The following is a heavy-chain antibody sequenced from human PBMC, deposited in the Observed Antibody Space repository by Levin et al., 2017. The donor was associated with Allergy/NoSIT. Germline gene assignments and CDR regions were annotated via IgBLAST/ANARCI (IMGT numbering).Heavy chain of an antibody. Sequence: ASVKVSCKASGYSFTSYYIHWMRQAPGQGLEWMGIISPSSGSTSYGQKFQGRVTMTRDTSTRTVYMELRSLRSEDTAVYYCARAQYYYETDAFDIWGQGTMVTVSS. CDR2: ISPSSGST. J-gene: IGHJ3*02. CDR1: GYSFTSYY. D-gene: IGHD3-22*01. CDR3: ARAQYYYETDAFDI. V-gene: IGHV1-46*01.